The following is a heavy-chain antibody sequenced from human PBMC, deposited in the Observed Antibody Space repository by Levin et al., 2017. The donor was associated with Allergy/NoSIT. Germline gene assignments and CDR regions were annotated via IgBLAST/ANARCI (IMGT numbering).Heavy chain of an antibody. CDR3: ARDRYYDFWSGLR. Sequence: GGSLRLSCAASGFTFSSFWMNWVRQAPGKGLEWVATIKQDGSEKYYVDSVEGRFTISRDNAKTSLYLQMNSLRAEDTAVYYCARDRYYDFWSGLRWGQGTLVTVSS. CDR2: IKQDGSEK. J-gene: IGHJ4*02. D-gene: IGHD3-3*01. V-gene: IGHV3-7*01. CDR1: GFTFSSFW.